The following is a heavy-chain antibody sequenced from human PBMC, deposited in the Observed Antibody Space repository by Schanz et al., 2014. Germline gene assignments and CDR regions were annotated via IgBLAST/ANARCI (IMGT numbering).Heavy chain of an antibody. CDR3: ARGLIAAAGGAFDY. V-gene: IGHV3-23*04. CDR1: GFSFGTYA. Sequence: VQLVESGGGVVQPGRSLRLSCAASGFSFGTYAMSWVRQAPGKGLEWVSGISGSGASTYYADSVRGRFTMSRDNSKNTLYLQMNSLRAGDAAVYYCARGLIAAAGGAFDYWGQGTLVAVSA. D-gene: IGHD6-13*01. J-gene: IGHJ4*02. CDR2: ISGSGAST.